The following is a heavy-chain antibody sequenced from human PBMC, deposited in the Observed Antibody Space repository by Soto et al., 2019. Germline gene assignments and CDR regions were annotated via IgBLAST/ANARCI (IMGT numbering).Heavy chain of an antibody. CDR1: GGSISSGGYY. CDR3: ARGRQVVVAANHQKNWFDP. J-gene: IGHJ5*02. CDR2: IYYSGST. V-gene: IGHV4-31*03. D-gene: IGHD2-15*01. Sequence: SETLSLTCTVSGGSISSGGYYWSWIRQHPGKGLEWIGYIYYSGSTYYNPSLKSRVTISVDTSKNQFSLKLSSVTAADTAVYYCARGRQVVVAANHQKNWFDPWGQGTLVTVSS.